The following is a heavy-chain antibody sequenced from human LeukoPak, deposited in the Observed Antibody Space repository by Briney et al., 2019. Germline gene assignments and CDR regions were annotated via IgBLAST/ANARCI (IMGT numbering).Heavy chain of an antibody. Sequence: GASVKVSCKASGYTFTGYYMHWVRQAPGQGLEWMGRIDPNNGGTNYAQKFQGRVTMTRDTSISTAYMELTRLRFDDTAVYFCARDRGSGNYQPFDYWGQGTLVTVSS. J-gene: IGHJ4*02. CDR1: GYTFTGYY. V-gene: IGHV1-2*02. D-gene: IGHD1-26*01. CDR2: IDPNNGGT. CDR3: ARDRGSGNYQPFDY.